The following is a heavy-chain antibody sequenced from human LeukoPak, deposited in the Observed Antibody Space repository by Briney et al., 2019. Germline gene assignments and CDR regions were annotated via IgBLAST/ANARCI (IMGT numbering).Heavy chain of an antibody. D-gene: IGHD4-23*01. J-gene: IGHJ4*02. CDR1: GGTFSSYA. Sequence: ASVKVSCKASGGTFSSYAISWVRQAPGQGLEWMGGIIPIFGTANYAQKFKGRVTITADESTSTAYMELSSLRSEDTAVYYCAGRSGNTGDYWGQGTLVTVSS. CDR3: AGRSGNTGDY. V-gene: IGHV1-69*01. CDR2: IIPIFGTA.